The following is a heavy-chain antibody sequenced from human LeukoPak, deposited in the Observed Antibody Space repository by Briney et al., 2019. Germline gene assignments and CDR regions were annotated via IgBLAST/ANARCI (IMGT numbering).Heavy chain of an antibody. J-gene: IGHJ5*02. CDR3: ARGPPNIAAAGTSWFDP. CDR2: IIPILGTA. D-gene: IGHD6-13*01. V-gene: IGHV1-69*04. CDR1: GGTFTDYG. Sequence: ASVKVSCKASGGTFTDYGISWVRQAPGQGLEWMGRIIPILGTANYAQKFQGRVTITADKSTSTSYMELSSLRSEDTAVYYCARGPPNIAAAGTSWFDPWGQGTLVTVSS.